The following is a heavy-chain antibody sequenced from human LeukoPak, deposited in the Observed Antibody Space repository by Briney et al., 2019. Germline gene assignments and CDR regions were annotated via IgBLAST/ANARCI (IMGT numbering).Heavy chain of an antibody. CDR2: ISYDGSNK. J-gene: IGHJ4*02. V-gene: IGHV3-30*18. Sequence: GGSLRLSCIVSGFTFSRCGMHWVRQAPGKEVEWVAVISYDGSNKYYADSVKGRFTISRDTAKNTLYLQMTRLKAGDTAVYYCAKGGAGYYFDYFDNWGQGTLVTVSS. CDR3: AKGGAGYYFDYFDN. D-gene: IGHD2/OR15-2a*01. CDR1: GFTFSRCG.